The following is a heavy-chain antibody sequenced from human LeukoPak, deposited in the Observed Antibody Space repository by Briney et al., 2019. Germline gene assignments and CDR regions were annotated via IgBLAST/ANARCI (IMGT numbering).Heavy chain of an antibody. D-gene: IGHD3-3*01. J-gene: IGHJ5*02. CDR2: IIPIFGTA. CDR1: GGTFSSYA. V-gene: IGHV1-69*05. Sequence: SVKVSCKASGGTFSSYAISWVRQAPGQGLEWMGGIIPIFGTANYAQKFQGRVTITTDESTSTAYMELSSLRSEDTAVYYCARDPQTDFWSGYFGFDPWGQGTLVTVSS. CDR3: ARDPQTDFWSGYFGFDP.